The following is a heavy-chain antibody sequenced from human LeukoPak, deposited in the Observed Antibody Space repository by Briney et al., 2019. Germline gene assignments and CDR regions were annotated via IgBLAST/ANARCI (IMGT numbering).Heavy chain of an antibody. CDR1: GDSTSSDY. Sequence: SETLSLTCTISGDSTSSDYWSWIRQTPGKGLEWIGYINSRTGTYYNPSLTSRVTISLDTSKNQFSLYLTSVTAADTAVYYCARTQQLVLRSPLDPWGQGTLVTVSS. J-gene: IGHJ5*02. CDR3: ARTQQLVLRSPLDP. D-gene: IGHD6-13*01. CDR2: INSRTGT. V-gene: IGHV4-59*01.